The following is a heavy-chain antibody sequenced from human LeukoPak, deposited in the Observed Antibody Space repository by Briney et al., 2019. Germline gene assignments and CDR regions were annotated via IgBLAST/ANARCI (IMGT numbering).Heavy chain of an antibody. V-gene: IGHV3-23*01. J-gene: IGHJ4*02. CDR2: ISGSGGST. D-gene: IGHD4-11*01. CDR3: AKVRTVMGDPFDY. CDR1: GFTFSSYA. Sequence: GGSLRLSCAASGFTFSSYAMSWVRQAPGKGREGVSAISGSGGSTYYADSVKGRFTISRDNSKNTLYLQMNSLRAEDTAVYYCAKVRTVMGDPFDYWGQGTLVTVSS.